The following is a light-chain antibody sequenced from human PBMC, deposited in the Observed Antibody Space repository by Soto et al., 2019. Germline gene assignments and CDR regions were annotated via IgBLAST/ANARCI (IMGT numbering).Light chain of an antibody. CDR2: DTS. CDR1: QSLSSN. Sequence: EIVLTQSPATLSVSPGERATLSCRASQSLSSNLAWYQQRPGQAPRLLIYDTSTRASDVPVRFSGSGSGTEFTLTIASLQSEDFAIYYCQQYNHWPRMLSFGGGTKVELK. J-gene: IGKJ4*01. V-gene: IGKV3-15*01. CDR3: QQYNHWPRMLS.